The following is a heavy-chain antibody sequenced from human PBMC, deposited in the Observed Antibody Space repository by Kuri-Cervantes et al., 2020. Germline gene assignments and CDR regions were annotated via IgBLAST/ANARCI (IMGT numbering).Heavy chain of an antibody. D-gene: IGHD2-15*01. J-gene: IGHJ4*02. V-gene: IGHV3-7*01. CDR2: IKQDGSEK. CDR3: AKAGVYCSGGSCYLGYFDY. CDR1: GFTFSSYW. Sequence: GGSLRLSCAASGFTFSSYWMSWVRQAPGKGLEWVANIKQDGSEKYYVDSVKGRFTISRDNSKNTLYLQMNSLRAEDTAVYYCAKAGVYCSGGSCYLGYFDYWGQGTLVTVSS.